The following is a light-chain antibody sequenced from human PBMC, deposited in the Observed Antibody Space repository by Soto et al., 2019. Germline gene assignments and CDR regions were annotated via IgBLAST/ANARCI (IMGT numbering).Light chain of an antibody. Sequence: QPVLTQPPSASASLGASVTLTCTLSSGYSNYKVDWYQQRPGKGPRFVMRVGTGGIVGSKGDGIPDRFSVLGSGLNRYLTIKNIQEEDESDYHCGADHGSGSNSRVFGSGTKLTVL. CDR1: SGYSNYK. J-gene: IGLJ6*01. V-gene: IGLV9-49*01. CDR2: VGTGGIVG. CDR3: GADHGSGSNSRV.